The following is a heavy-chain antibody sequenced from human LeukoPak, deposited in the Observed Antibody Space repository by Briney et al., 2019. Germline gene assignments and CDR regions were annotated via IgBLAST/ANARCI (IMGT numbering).Heavy chain of an antibody. CDR2: ISYDGSNK. CDR3: ARGEKPSSSIAFDT. Sequence: GGSLRLSCAASGFTFSSYAMHWVRQAPGKGLEWVAVISYDGSNKYYADSVKGRFTISRDNSKNTLYLQMNSLRAEDTAVYYCARGEKPSSSIAFDTWGQGTMVTVSS. V-gene: IGHV3-30-3*01. CDR1: GFTFSSYA. D-gene: IGHD6-6*01. J-gene: IGHJ3*02.